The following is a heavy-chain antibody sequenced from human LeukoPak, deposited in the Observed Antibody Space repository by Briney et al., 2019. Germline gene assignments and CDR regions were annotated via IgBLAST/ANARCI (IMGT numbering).Heavy chain of an antibody. J-gene: IGHJ4*02. CDR3: AKSIVNSGTYIPFDY. D-gene: IGHD1-26*01. Sequence: GSSHRLSRIISGFTISSNSVSWVRQAPGKGLEWVSFIYSDNTHYSDSGKGRFTISRHNTKNTLYLQMNSLRAEDTAIYYCAKSIVNSGTYIPFDYWGQGTVVTVSS. CDR1: GFTISSNS. V-gene: IGHV3-53*01. CDR2: IYSDNT.